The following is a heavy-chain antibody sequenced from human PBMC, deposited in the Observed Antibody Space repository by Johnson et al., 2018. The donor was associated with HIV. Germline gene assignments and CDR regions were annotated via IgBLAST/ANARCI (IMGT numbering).Heavy chain of an antibody. CDR2: IHTGGRT. CDR1: GFTFNDYY. V-gene: IGHV3-11*01. D-gene: IGHD2-15*01. J-gene: IGHJ3*02. CDR3: EGYCSGGACYSGVSAFDI. Sequence: VESGGGLVEPGGSLRLSCAASGFTFNDYYMTWIRQAPGKGLEWISYIHTGGRTYYANSVKGRFPISRDNAKNSLYLQLNSLRAEDTAIYYCEGYCSGGACYSGVSAFDIWGQGTMVTVSS.